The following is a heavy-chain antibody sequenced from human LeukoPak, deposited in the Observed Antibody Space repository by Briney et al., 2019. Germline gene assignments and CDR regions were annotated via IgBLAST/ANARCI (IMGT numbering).Heavy chain of an antibody. J-gene: IGHJ4*02. Sequence: GASVNVACKVSGYTLTELSMHWVRQAPGKGLEWMGGFDPEDGETIYAQKFQGRVTMTEDTSTDTAYMELSSLRSEDTAVYYCATVQWLRSRVEKYYFDYWGQGTLVTVSS. V-gene: IGHV1-24*01. CDR1: GYTLTELS. CDR2: FDPEDGET. D-gene: IGHD5-12*01. CDR3: ATVQWLRSRVEKYYFDY.